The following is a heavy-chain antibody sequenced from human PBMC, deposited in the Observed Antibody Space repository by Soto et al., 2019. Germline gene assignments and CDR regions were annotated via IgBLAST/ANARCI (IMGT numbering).Heavy chain of an antibody. Sequence: GALRLSGAASVFTFSSYSMNWIRQAPGKGLEWVSYISSSSSTIYYADSVKGRFTISRDNAKNSLYLQMNSLRDEDTAVYYCAREGSDYWGQGTLVTVSS. D-gene: IGHD3-10*01. CDR2: ISSSSSTI. V-gene: IGHV3-48*02. CDR1: VFTFSSYS. CDR3: AREGSDY. J-gene: IGHJ4*02.